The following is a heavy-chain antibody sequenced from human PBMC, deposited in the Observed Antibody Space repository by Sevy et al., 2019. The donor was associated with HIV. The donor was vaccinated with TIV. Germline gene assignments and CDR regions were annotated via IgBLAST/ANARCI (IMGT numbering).Heavy chain of an antibody. CDR3: ARDSGSGWYKGSDLDY. D-gene: IGHD6-19*01. J-gene: IGHJ4*02. CDR1: GFTFSSYA. CDR2: ISYDGGNK. Sequence: GGSLRLSCAASGFTFSSYAMHWVRQAPGKGLEWVAVISYDGGNKYYADSVKGRFTISRDNSKNTLYLQMNSLRAEDTAVSYCARDSGSGWYKGSDLDYWGQGTLVTVSS. V-gene: IGHV3-30-3*01.